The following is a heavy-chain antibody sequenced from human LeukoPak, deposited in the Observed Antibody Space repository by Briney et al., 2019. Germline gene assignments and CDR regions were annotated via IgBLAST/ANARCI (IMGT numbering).Heavy chain of an antibody. CDR3: ARAITGTDRFVDY. CDR1: GYDFTSYW. V-gene: IGHV5-51*01. Sequence: GEALQISSHGSGYDFTSYWIGWVRPVPGKGLGWRGMLYPGDSETRYSPSFQGRVTIPAHKSISTACLLWNCLEAADTARYYFARAITGTDRFVDYWGQGTLVTVSS. CDR2: LYPGDSET. D-gene: IGHD1-20*01. J-gene: IGHJ4*02.